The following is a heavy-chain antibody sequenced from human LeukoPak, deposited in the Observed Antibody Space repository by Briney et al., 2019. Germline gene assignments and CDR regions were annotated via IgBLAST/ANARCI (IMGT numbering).Heavy chain of an antibody. D-gene: IGHD2-2*01. CDR2: IYSGGST. V-gene: IGHV3-66*01. J-gene: IGHJ6*02. CDR3: ASVVVPQYHYYGMDV. CDR1: GFTVSSNY. Sequence: PGGSLRLSCAASGFTVSSNYMSWVRQAPGKGLEWVSVIYSGGSTYYADSVKGRFTISRDNSKNTLYLQMNSLRAEDTAVYYCASVVVPQYHYYGMDVWGQGTTVTVSS.